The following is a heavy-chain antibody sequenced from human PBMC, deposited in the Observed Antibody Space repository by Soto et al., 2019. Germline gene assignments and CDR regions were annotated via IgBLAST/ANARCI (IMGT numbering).Heavy chain of an antibody. D-gene: IGHD3-3*01. V-gene: IGHV3-23*01. J-gene: IGHJ4*02. Sequence: EVQLLESGGGWVQPGGSLRLACAASGFTFSSYAMSWVRQAPGKGLEWVAGISGGGDNTYYADSVKGRFTISRDNSKNTLYLQMNSLRAEDTAIYYCAKSQADFWSDSEYCVQGTLVTVSS. CDR2: ISGGGDNT. CDR1: GFTFSSYA. CDR3: AKSQADFWSDSEY.